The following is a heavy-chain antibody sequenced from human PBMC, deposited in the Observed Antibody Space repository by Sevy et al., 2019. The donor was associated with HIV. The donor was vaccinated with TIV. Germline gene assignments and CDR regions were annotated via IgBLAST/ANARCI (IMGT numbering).Heavy chain of an antibody. CDR3: ARVAVEYCTNDCYHRFDH. CDR1: GFTFPIYS. J-gene: IGHJ4*02. Sequence: GGSLRLSCVASGFTFPIYSVVWVRRAPGKGLEWLTLISYDGNNRYYADSLKGRFTISRDNSNNFLYLQMTSLRVEDTALYFCARVAVEYCTNDCYHRFDHWGLGTLVTVSS. V-gene: IGHV3-30*04. CDR2: ISYDGNNR. D-gene: IGHD2-8*01.